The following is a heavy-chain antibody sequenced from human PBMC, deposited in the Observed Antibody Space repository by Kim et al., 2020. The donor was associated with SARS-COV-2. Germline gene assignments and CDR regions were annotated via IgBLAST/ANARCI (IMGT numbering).Heavy chain of an antibody. D-gene: IGHD3-22*01. CDR2: ISSNGGST. Sequence: GGSLRLSCSASGFTFSSYAMHWVRQAPGKGLEYVSAISSNGGSTYYADSVKGRFTISRDNSKNTLYLQMSSLRAEDTAVYYCVTQSGRLDSSGYYWTLDYWGQGTLVTVSS. CDR3: VTQSGRLDSSGYYWTLDY. CDR1: GFTFSSYA. J-gene: IGHJ4*02. V-gene: IGHV3-64D*09.